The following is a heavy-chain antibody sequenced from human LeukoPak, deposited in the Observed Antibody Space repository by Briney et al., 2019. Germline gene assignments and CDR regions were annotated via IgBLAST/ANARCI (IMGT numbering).Heavy chain of an antibody. CDR3: ARDPGPTIFAYYYYMDV. CDR1: GGSISSHY. Sequence: PSETLSLTCTVPGGSISSHYWSWIRQPPGKGLEWIGYIYYSGSTNYNPSLKSRVTISVDTSKNQFSLKLSSVTAADTAVYYCARDPGPTIFAYYYYMDVWGKGTTVTVSS. CDR2: IYYSGST. J-gene: IGHJ6*03. D-gene: IGHD3-3*01. V-gene: IGHV4-59*11.